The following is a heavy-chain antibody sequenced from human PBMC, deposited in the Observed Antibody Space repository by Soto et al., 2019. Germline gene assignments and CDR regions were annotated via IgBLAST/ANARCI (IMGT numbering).Heavy chain of an antibody. CDR1: GFIFSSYS. V-gene: IGHV3-21*01. CDR2: ISSSSSYI. CDR3: ARDFIVPAAMPFDY. Sequence: GGSLRLSCAASGFIFSSYSMNWVRQAPGKGLEWVSSISSSSSYIYYADSVKGRFTISRDNAKNSLYLQMNSLRAEDTAVYYCARDFIVPAAMPFDYWGQGTLVTVSS. J-gene: IGHJ4*02. D-gene: IGHD2-2*01.